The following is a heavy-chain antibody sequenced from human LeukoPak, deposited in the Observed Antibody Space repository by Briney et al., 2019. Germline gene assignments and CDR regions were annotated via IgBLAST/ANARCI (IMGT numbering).Heavy chain of an antibody. CDR2: ISSSGSAI. Sequence: PGGSLRLSCAASGFTFNNYRMNWVRQAPGKGLEWVSFISSSGSAIHYADSVRGRFTISRDNAKNSLFLQMSRLRAEDTAVYYCAREKLSFFDSSGYFDHWGQGTLVTVSS. D-gene: IGHD3-22*01. CDR3: AREKLSFFDSSGYFDH. CDR1: GFTFNNYR. V-gene: IGHV3-48*04. J-gene: IGHJ4*02.